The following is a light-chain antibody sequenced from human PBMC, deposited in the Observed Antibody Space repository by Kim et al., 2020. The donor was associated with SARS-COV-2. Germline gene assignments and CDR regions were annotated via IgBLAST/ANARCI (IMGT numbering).Light chain of an antibody. Sequence: ELTQPPSASGIPGQSVTISCSGSSSNIGGNTVNWYRQLPGTAPKLLIYSSNQRPAGVPDRFSGSKSGTSASLAISGLQSEDETDYYCSAWDDSLNGPVFGGGTQLTVL. CDR3: SAWDDSLNGPV. CDR2: SSN. J-gene: IGLJ3*02. CDR1: SSNIGGNT. V-gene: IGLV1-44*01.